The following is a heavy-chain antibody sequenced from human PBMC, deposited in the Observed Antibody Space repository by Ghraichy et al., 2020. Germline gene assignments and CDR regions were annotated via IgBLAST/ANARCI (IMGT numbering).Heavy chain of an antibody. CDR3: ARDGGMAVTTFYY. Sequence: SETLSLTCTVSGGSISTYYWSWIRQPPGKALEWIGYIYYSGSTTYNPSLKSRVTISVDTSKNQFSLKLSSVTTADTAVYYCARDGGMAVTTFYYWGQGTLVTVSS. V-gene: IGHV4-59*01. D-gene: IGHD4-11*01. CDR1: GGSISTYY. CDR2: IYYSGST. J-gene: IGHJ4*02.